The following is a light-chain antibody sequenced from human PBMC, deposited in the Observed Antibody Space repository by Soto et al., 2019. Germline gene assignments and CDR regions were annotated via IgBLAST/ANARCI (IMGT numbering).Light chain of an antibody. CDR1: GSDVGSYNR. V-gene: IGLV2-18*01. CDR3: CLFRSGNTI. CDR2: EVS. Sequence: QSVLTQPPSVSGSPGQSVTISCTGTGSDVGSYNRVSWYQQPPGTAPKLMIYEVSNRPSGVPDRFSGSKSGSTASLTISGLQAEDEADYYCCLFRSGNTIFGTGTKVTVL. J-gene: IGLJ1*01.